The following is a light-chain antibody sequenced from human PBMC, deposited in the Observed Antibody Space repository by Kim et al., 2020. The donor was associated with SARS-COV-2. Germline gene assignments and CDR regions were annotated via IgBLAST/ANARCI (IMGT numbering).Light chain of an antibody. CDR3: QQYGNSPRT. Sequence: RASQSLRSSYLAWYQQKPGQAPRLLIYGASSRATGIPDRFSGSGSGTDFTLTISRLEPEDFAVYYCQQYGNSPRTFGQGTKLEI. J-gene: IGKJ2*01. V-gene: IGKV3-20*01. CDR1: QSLRSSY. CDR2: GAS.